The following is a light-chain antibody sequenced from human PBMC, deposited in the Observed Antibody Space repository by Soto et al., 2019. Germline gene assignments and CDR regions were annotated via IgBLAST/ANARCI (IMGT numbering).Light chain of an antibody. Sequence: QSALTQPASVSGSPGQSITISCTGTSSVVGGYKYVSWYQQHPGKAPKLMIYEVSNRPSGVSDRFSGSKSGNTASLTISGLQAEDEADYYCSSYTSSSTLVFSGGTKLTVL. CDR2: EVS. CDR1: SSVVGGYKY. CDR3: SSYTSSSTLV. J-gene: IGLJ2*01. V-gene: IGLV2-14*01.